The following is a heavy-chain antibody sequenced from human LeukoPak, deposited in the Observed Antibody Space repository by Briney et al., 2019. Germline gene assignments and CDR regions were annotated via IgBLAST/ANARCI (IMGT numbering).Heavy chain of an antibody. J-gene: IGHJ6*02. Sequence: GGSLRLSCSASGFTFSSDAMHWVRQAPGKGLEYVSAISSNGGSTYYADSVKGRFTISRDSSKNTLSLQMSSLRAEDTAVYYCVKDLFAPIMDVWGQGTTVTVSS. V-gene: IGHV3-64D*06. D-gene: IGHD3-10*02. CDR3: VKDLFAPIMDV. CDR1: GFTFSSDA. CDR2: ISSNGGST.